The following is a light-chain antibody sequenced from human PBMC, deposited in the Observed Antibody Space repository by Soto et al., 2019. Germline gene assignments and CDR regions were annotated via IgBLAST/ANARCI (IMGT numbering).Light chain of an antibody. CDR2: EVN. V-gene: IGLV2-8*01. CDR1: NTNVGGYNY. Sequence: QAAQTHPPSASWSPGHAVSSSCTGTNTNVGGYNYVSWYQQHPGKAPKLIIYEVNKRPSGVPDRFSGSKTGSTASLTVSGLQADDEAEYYCWSYAGRNNYVFGTGTKVTVL. J-gene: IGLJ1*01. CDR3: WSYAGRNNYV.